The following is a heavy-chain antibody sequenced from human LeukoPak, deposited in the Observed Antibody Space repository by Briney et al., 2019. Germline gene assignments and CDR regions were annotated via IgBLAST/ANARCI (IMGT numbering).Heavy chain of an antibody. Sequence: SETLSLTCAVYGGSFSGYYWSWIRQPPGKGLEWIGEINHSGSTNYNPSLQSRVTISVDTSKNQFSLKLSSVTAADTAVYYCAGKRIWGRGTLVTVSS. CDR1: GGSFSGYY. D-gene: IGHD2-15*01. V-gene: IGHV4-34*01. J-gene: IGHJ4*02. CDR2: INHSGST. CDR3: AGKRI.